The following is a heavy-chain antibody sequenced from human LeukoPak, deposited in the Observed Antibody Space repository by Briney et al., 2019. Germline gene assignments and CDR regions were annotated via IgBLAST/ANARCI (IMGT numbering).Heavy chain of an antibody. CDR2: VHYSGST. D-gene: IGHD2-8*01. V-gene: IGHV4-59*01. Sequence: PSETLSLTCAVSGDSMSSYYWSRVRQPPGKGLEWIGYVHYSGSTDYNPSLKSRVTISVDTSKNQFSLRLSSVTAADTAVYYCARGGWSKDYWGQGTLVTVSS. CDR3: ARGGWSKDY. CDR1: GDSMSSYY. J-gene: IGHJ4*02.